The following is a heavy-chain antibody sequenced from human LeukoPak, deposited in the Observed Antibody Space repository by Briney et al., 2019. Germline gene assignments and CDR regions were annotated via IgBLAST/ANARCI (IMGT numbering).Heavy chain of an antibody. J-gene: IGHJ4*02. V-gene: IGHV3-9*01. Sequence: GGSLRLSCAASGFTFDDYAMHWVRQAPGKGLEWVSGISWNSGSIGYADSVKGRFTISRDNAKNSLYLQMNSLRAEDTALYYCAKDTQSYYGDYVDYWGQGTLVTVSS. D-gene: IGHD3-3*01. CDR2: ISWNSGSI. CDR3: AKDTQSYYGDYVDY. CDR1: GFTFDDYA.